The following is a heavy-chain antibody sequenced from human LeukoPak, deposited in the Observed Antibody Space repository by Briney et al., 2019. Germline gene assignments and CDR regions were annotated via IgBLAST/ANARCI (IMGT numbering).Heavy chain of an antibody. CDR2: ISGSGGST. D-gene: IGHD2-21*01. V-gene: IGHV3-23*01. CDR1: GFTFSSYA. J-gene: IGHJ4*02. Sequence: GGSLRLSCAASGFTFSSYAMSWVRQAPGKGLEWVSAISGSGGSTYYADSVKGRFTISRDNSKNSLYLQMNSLRAEDTAVYYCARTIKSYSISSFDYWGQGTLVTVSS. CDR3: ARTIKSYSISSFDY.